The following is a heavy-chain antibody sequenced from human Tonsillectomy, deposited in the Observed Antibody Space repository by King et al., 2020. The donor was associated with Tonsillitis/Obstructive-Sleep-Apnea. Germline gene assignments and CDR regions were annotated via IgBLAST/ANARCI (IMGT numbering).Heavy chain of an antibody. D-gene: IGHD3-22*01. V-gene: IGHV3-33*01. J-gene: IGHJ4*02. CDR3: ARGNYHNTGSFDY. CDR2: IWYDGSNK. Sequence: HVQLVESGGGVVQPGRALRLSCAASGFTFRTYGMHWVRQAPGKGLEWVAVIWYDGSNKFYADSVKGRFTISRDNSKNTLYLQMNSLRAEDTAVYYCARGNYHNTGSFDYWGQGTQVTVSP. CDR1: GFTFRTYG.